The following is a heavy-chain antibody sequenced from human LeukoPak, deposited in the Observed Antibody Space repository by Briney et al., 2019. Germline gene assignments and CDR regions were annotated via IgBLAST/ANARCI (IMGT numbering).Heavy chain of an antibody. J-gene: IGHJ4*02. V-gene: IGHV3-21*01. CDR2: ISSSSYI. CDR1: GFTFSSYS. D-gene: IGHD3-3*02. CDR3: AKLTSQLLDFDY. Sequence: GGSLRLSCAASGFTFSSYSMNWVRQAPGKGLEWVSSISSSSYIYYADSVKGRFTISRDNSKNTLYLQMNSLRAEDTAVYYCAKLTSQLLDFDYWGQGTLVTVSS.